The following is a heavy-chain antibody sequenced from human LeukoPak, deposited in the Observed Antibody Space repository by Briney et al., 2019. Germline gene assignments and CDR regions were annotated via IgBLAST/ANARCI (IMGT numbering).Heavy chain of an antibody. D-gene: IGHD6-19*01. CDR1: GFTFSSYG. Sequence: PGGSLRLSCAASGFTFSSYGMHWVRQAPGKGLEWVAVISYDGSNKYYADSVKGRFTISRDNSKNTLYLRMNSLRAEDTAVYYCAKDRNGIAVAGSDYWGQGTLVTVSS. CDR3: AKDRNGIAVAGSDY. J-gene: IGHJ4*02. V-gene: IGHV3-30*18. CDR2: ISYDGSNK.